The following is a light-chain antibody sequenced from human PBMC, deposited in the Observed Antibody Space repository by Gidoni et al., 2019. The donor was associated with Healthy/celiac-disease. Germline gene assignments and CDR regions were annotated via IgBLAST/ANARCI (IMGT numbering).Light chain of an antibody. CDR2: GAS. V-gene: IGKV3-20*01. CDR1: QSVSSSY. Sequence: EIVLTQSPCTLSLSPGERATLSCRASQSVSSSYLAWYQQKPGQAPRLLIYGASSRATGIPDRFSGSGSGTDFTLTISRLEPEDFAVYYCQQYGSSPMCSFGQGTKLEIK. J-gene: IGKJ2*04. CDR3: QQYGSSPMCS.